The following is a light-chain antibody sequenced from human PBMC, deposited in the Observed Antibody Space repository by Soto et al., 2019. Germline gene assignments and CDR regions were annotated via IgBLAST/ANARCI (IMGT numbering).Light chain of an antibody. CDR1: QSVTKY. J-gene: IGKJ4*01. V-gene: IGKV3-11*01. CDR3: VQHYSYPLT. Sequence: EIVLTQSPPTVSLSPGERATLSCRASQSVTKYIAWYQHKPGRAPRLLIYDTSNRATGIPARFSGSGSGTDFTLTVSSLQPEDFATYYCVQHYSYPLTFGGGTKVDIK. CDR2: DTS.